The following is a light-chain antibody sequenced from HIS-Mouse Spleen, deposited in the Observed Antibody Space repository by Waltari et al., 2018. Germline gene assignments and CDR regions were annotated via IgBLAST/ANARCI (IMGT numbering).Light chain of an antibody. J-gene: IGLJ3*02. CDR2: EGS. CDR1: SSDVGSYNL. Sequence: QSALTQPASVSGSPGQSITISCTGTSSDVGSYNLVPWYQQHPGKAPKPMIYEGSKRPSGVSNRFSGSKSGNTASLTISGLQAEDEADYYCCSYAGSLRVFGGGTKLTVL. CDR3: CSYAGSLRV. V-gene: IGLV2-23*01.